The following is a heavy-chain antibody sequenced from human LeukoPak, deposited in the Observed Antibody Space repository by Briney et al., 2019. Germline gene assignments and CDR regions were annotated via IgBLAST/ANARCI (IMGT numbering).Heavy chain of an antibody. CDR3: ARDARYCSGGSCSRGYYFDY. D-gene: IGHD2-15*01. J-gene: IGHJ4*02. CDR1: GGTFSSYA. Sequence: GASVKVSCKASGGTFSSYAISWVRQAPGQGLEWKGGIIPIFGTANYAQKFQGRVTITADESTSTAYMELSSLRSEDTAVYYCARDARYCSGGSCSRGYYFDYWGQGTLVTVSS. CDR2: IIPIFGTA. V-gene: IGHV1-69*13.